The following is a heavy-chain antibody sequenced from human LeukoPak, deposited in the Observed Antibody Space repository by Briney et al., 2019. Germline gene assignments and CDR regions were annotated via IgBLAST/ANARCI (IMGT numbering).Heavy chain of an antibody. CDR3: ARGLRKRHFYYHGMDV. CDR1: GGSVSVYY. CDR2: INHSGST. Sequence: SETLSLTCAVYGGSVSVYYWTWIRQSPGKGLEWIGEINHSGSTDYNPSLKGRVTIPVDTSKNQFSLKSISVTAADTAVYYCARGLRKRHFYYHGMDVWGQGTPVTVSS. V-gene: IGHV4-34*01. J-gene: IGHJ6*02. D-gene: IGHD5-24*01.